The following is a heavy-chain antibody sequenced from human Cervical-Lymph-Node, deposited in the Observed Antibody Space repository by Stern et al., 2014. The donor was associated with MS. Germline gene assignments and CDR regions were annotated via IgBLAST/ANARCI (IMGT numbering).Heavy chain of an antibody. CDR3: AHSRGVGASADY. Sequence: QVTLKESGPTLVKPTQTLTLTCTFSGFSLSTSGVGVGWIRQPPGKALEWLALIFWDDDKRYSPSLKSRLTITKDTSKNQVVLTMTNMDPVDSATYYCAHSRGVGASADYWGQGTLVTVSS. CDR1: GFSLSTSGVG. V-gene: IGHV2-5*02. D-gene: IGHD1-26*01. J-gene: IGHJ4*02. CDR2: IFWDDDK.